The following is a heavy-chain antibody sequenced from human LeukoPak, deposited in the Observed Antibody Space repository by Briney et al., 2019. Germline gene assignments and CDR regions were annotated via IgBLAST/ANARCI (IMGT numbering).Heavy chain of an antibody. J-gene: IGHJ4*02. Sequence: SETLSLTRTVSGGSISSSRYYWGWIRQSPGKGLEWIGTMSNSGSTYYNPSLKCRVTISGDTAKNLFSLNLSSVTAADTAVYYCARRSHAAAGRGIDYWGQGTLVTVSS. CDR1: GGSISSSRYY. CDR3: ARRSHAAAGRGIDY. CDR2: MSNSGST. D-gene: IGHD6-13*01. V-gene: IGHV4-39*01.